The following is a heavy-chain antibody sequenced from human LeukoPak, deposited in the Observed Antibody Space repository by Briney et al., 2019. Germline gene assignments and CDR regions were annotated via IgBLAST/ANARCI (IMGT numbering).Heavy chain of an antibody. CDR3: ARDREGGSGRYYYYYMDV. Sequence: SETLSLTRTVSGGSISSGSYYWSWIRQPAGKGLEWIGRIYTSGSTNYNPSLKSRVTISVDTSKNQFSLKLSSVTAADTAVYYCARDREGGSGRYYYYYMDVWGKGTTVTVSS. V-gene: IGHV4-61*02. D-gene: IGHD3-10*01. CDR1: GGSISSGSYY. CDR2: IYTSGST. J-gene: IGHJ6*03.